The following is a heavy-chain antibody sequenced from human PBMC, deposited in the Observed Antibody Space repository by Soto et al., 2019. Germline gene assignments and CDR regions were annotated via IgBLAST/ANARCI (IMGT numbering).Heavy chain of an antibody. J-gene: IGHJ6*02. CDR1: GLTFSSYA. CDR3: ARDGDYRRQYYYYGMDV. CDR2: ISYDGSNK. V-gene: IGHV3-30-3*01. D-gene: IGHD4-17*01. Sequence: QVQLVESGGGVVQPGRSLRLSCAASGLTFSSYAMHWVRQAPGKGLEWVAVISYDGSNKYYADSVKGRFTISRDNSKNTLYLQMNSLRAEDTAVYYCARDGDYRRQYYYYGMDVWGQGTTVTVSS.